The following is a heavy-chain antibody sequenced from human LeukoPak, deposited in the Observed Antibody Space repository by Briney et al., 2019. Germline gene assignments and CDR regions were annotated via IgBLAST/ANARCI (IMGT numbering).Heavy chain of an antibody. Sequence: GGSLRLSCAASGFTFSNSAMSWVRQAPGKGLEWVSTLSGSGITTYYADSVKGRFTISRDNAKNTLYLQMDSLRAEDTAVYYCSRGGYSHAFDIWGQGTVVTVSS. CDR1: GFTFSNSA. V-gene: IGHV3-23*01. CDR3: SRGGYSHAFDI. D-gene: IGHD2-15*01. CDR2: LSGSGITT. J-gene: IGHJ3*02.